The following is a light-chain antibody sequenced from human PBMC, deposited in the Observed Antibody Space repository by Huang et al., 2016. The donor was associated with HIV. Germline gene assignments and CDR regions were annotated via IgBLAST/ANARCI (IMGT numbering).Light chain of an antibody. CDR1: QEINTN. V-gene: IGKV1-9*01. Sequence: IQLTQSPSSLSASVGDRVTITCRASQEINTNLAWYQQKPGKAPKVLIYASSTLQSGVPFRCSGRASGLYISLTRDNLQPEDFATYYCQQLNSYPVTFGQGTRLDI. J-gene: IGKJ5*01. CDR3: QQLNSYPVT. CDR2: ASS.